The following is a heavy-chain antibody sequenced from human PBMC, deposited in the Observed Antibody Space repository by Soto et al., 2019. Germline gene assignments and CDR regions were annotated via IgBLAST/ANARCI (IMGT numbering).Heavy chain of an antibody. D-gene: IGHD1-26*01. CDR3: ARGSINVGAQVNDC. J-gene: IGHJ4*02. Sequence: SETRSLTCTVSGDSISSNYWSWFRQPPGKGLQWIGYVSNGGGTNYNPSLWSRVTISLDTSKNQVSLRLTSVTAGDTAVYFCARGSINVGAQVNDCWGQGTLVTVSS. CDR1: GDSISSNY. CDR2: VSNGGGT. V-gene: IGHV4-59*01.